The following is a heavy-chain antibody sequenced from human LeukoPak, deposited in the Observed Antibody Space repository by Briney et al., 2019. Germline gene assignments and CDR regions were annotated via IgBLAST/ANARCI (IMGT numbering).Heavy chain of an antibody. CDR1: GLSFSSYA. D-gene: IGHD6-19*01. Sequence: GGSLRLSCAASGLSFSSYAMSWVRHAPGKGLEWVSAISGSGGSTYYADSVKGRFTISRDNSKNTLYLQMNSLRAEDTAVYYCAKDRRSGWDPWNYWGQGTLVTVSS. V-gene: IGHV3-23*01. CDR3: AKDRRSGWDPWNY. J-gene: IGHJ4*02. CDR2: ISGSGGST.